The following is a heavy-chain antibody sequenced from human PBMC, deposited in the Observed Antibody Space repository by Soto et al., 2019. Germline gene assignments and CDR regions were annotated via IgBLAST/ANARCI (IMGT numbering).Heavy chain of an antibody. CDR2: IYYSGST. J-gene: IGHJ6*03. V-gene: IGHV4-59*08. Sequence: SETLSLTCTVSGGSISSYYWSWIRQPPGKGLEWIGYIYYSGSTNYNPSLKSRVTISVDTSKNQFSLKLSSVTAADTAVYYCARMVRGVIWPAYYYYYMDVWGKGTTVTVSS. CDR3: ARMVRGVIWPAYYYYYMDV. D-gene: IGHD3-10*01. CDR1: GGSISSYY.